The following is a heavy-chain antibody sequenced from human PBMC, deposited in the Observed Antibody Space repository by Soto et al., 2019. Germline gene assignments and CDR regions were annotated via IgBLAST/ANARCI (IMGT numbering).Heavy chain of an antibody. CDR1: GDTFSSYA. D-gene: IGHD3-10*01. CDR3: AREVQVHTPAFVY. V-gene: IGHV1-69*01. Sequence: QVQLVQSGAEVKKPGSSVKVSCKASGDTFSSYAISWVRQAPGQGLEWMGGIIPIFGTANYAQKFQGRVTITADESTSTAYMDLSSLRSEDTAVYFCAREVQVHTPAFVYWGQGTLVTVSS. CDR2: IIPIFGTA. J-gene: IGHJ4*02.